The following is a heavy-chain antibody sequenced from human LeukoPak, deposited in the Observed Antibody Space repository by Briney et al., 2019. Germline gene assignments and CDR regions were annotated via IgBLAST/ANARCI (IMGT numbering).Heavy chain of an antibody. J-gene: IGHJ6*03. D-gene: IGHD3-3*01. CDR3: ARQNLYYDFWSGYPRDYYYMDV. CDR1: GFIFIHFW. V-gene: IGHV3-7*01. Sequence: GFLRLSCEASGFIFIHFWMSWVRQAPGKGLEWVASIRQDGSEKYYVDSVKGRFNISRDNAKNSLYLQVNSLRVEDTAIYYCARQNLYYDFWSGYPRDYYYMDVWGKGTTVTVSS. CDR2: IRQDGSEK.